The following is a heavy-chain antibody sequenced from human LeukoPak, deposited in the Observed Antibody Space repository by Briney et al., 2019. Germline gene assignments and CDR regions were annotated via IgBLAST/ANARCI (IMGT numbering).Heavy chain of an antibody. J-gene: IGHJ3*02. CDR2: INPNSGGT. Sequence: GASVKVSCKASGYTFTGSYMHWVRQAPGQGLEWMGWINPNSGGTNYAQKFQGRVTMTRDTSISTAYMELSRLRSDDTAVYYGASLYYYDSSGYYGNDAFDIWGQGTMVTVSS. V-gene: IGHV1-2*02. CDR1: GYTFTGSY. D-gene: IGHD3-22*01. CDR3: ASLYYYDSSGYYGNDAFDI.